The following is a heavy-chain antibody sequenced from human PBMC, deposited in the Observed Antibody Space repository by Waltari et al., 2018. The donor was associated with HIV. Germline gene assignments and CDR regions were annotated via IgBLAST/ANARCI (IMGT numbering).Heavy chain of an antibody. V-gene: IGHV1-8*01. CDR3: ARGPQDYPKYYFDY. D-gene: IGHD4-17*01. Sequence: QVQLLQSGAEVKKPGASVKVSCNASGYTLTSYDNNLVRQATGQGLEWLGWMNPNSGNTGYAQRFQGRVTMTRNTSISTAYMELSSLRSEDTAVYFCARGPQDYPKYYFDYWGQGTLVTVSS. CDR1: GYTLTSYD. CDR2: MNPNSGNT. J-gene: IGHJ4*02.